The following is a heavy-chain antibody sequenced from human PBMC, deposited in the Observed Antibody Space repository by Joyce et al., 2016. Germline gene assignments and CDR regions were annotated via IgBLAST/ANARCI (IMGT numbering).Heavy chain of an antibody. Sequence: QVQLIQSGPEMKKPGASVKVSCQASGYTFATHGISWVRQAPGQRLEWMGWISTHNGKTNFAEKFQGRVAMTSDTSTNIVSMELRSLRSDDTAVYYCARTLYGDYGDPWGQGTLVTVSS. J-gene: IGHJ5*02. V-gene: IGHV1-18*04. CDR2: ISTHNGKT. CDR1: GYTFATHG. CDR3: ARTLYGDYGDP. D-gene: IGHD4-17*01.